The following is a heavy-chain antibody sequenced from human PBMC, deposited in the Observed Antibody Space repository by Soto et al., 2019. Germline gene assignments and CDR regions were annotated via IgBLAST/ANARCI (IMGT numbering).Heavy chain of an antibody. Sequence: EVQLVESXXGLVXXGXSLRLSCAASGFTFSSYWMHWVRQAPGKGLVWVSRIDNAGSSVRYADSVKGRFTIYRDNAKSKLYLQMNRLRAEDTAVYYCTRVGGSVSGMDVWGQGTTVTVSS. CDR1: GFTFSSYW. J-gene: IGHJ6*02. CDR3: TRVGGSVSGMDV. CDR2: IDNAGSSV. V-gene: IGHV3-74*01. D-gene: IGHD1-26*01.